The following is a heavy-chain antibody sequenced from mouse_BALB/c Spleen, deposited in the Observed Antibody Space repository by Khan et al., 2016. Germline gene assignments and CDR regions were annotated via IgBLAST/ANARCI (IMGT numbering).Heavy chain of an antibody. D-gene: IGHD2-2*01. CDR2: LWGGGST. J-gene: IGHJ3*01. Sequence: QVQLKESGPGLVAPSQSLSITCTVSGFSLSRYSVHWVRQPPGKGLEWLGMLWGGGSTDYNSALNSRLSISEDNSKSQVFLQMNSLQTDDQAMYVCARNSLYGCDGVFAYWGQGTLVTVSA. CDR1: GFSLSRYS. V-gene: IGHV2-6-4*01. CDR3: ARNSLYGCDGVFAY.